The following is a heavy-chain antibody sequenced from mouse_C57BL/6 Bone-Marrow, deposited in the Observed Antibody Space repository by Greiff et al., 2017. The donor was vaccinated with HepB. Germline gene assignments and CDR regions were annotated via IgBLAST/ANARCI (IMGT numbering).Heavy chain of an antibody. Sequence: EVMLVESGGGLVKPGGSLTLSCAASGFTFSSYAMSWVRQTPEKRLEWVATISDGGSYTYYPDNVKGRFTISRDNAKNNLYLQKSHLKSEDTAMYYCARGKRLRHFDYWGHGTTLTVSS. V-gene: IGHV5-4*03. J-gene: IGHJ2*01. CDR1: GFTFSSYA. D-gene: IGHD1-2*01. CDR2: ISDGGSYT. CDR3: ARGKRLRHFDY.